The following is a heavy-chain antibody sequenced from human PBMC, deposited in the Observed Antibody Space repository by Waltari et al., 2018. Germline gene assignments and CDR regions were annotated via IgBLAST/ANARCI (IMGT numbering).Heavy chain of an antibody. CDR2: ISGSGGNT. Sequence: RLSCAASEFTFSSYAMNWVRQAPGKGLEWVSTISGSGGNTYYADSVKGRFTISRDNSKNTLYLQMNSLRAEDTAVYYCAKDPAGTYYFEYWGQGTLVTVSS. V-gene: IGHV3-23*01. J-gene: IGHJ4*02. CDR1: EFTFSSYA. CDR3: AKDPAGTYYFEY. D-gene: IGHD6-19*01.